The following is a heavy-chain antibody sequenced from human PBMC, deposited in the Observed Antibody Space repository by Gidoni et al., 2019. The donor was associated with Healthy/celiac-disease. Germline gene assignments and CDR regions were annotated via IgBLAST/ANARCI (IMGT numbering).Heavy chain of an antibody. CDR1: AGTFSSYT. CDR3: ARVLELVGGLGSPYGMDV. D-gene: IGHD1-7*01. J-gene: IGHJ6*02. Sequence: QLQLVQSGAAVKKPESSVTVSFKASAGTFSSYTISWVLQAPGQGLEWMGGIIPIFGTANYAQKFQGRVTITADESTSTAYMELSSLRSEDTAVYYCARVLELVGGLGSPYGMDVWGQGTTVTVSS. V-gene: IGHV1-69*01. CDR2: IIPIFGTA.